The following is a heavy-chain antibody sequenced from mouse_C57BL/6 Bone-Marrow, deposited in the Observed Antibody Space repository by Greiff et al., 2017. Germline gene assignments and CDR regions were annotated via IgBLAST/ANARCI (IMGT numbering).Heavy chain of an antibody. Sequence: EVKLVESGGGLVKPGGSLKLSCAASGFTFSDYGMHWVRQAPEKGLEWVAYISSGSSNISYADTVKGRVTISRDNAKNTLFLQMTSLRSEDTAMYYCARGGFDYWGQGTTLTVSS. J-gene: IGHJ2*01. V-gene: IGHV5-17*01. CDR2: ISSGSSNI. CDR3: ARGGFDY. CDR1: GFTFSDYG.